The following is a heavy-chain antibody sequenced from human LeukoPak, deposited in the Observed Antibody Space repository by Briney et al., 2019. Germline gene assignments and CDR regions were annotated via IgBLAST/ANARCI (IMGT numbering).Heavy chain of an antibody. V-gene: IGHV4-30-4*03. CDR1: GGSISSGDYY. CDR2: IYYSGST. Sequence: SQTLSLTCTVSGGSISSGDYYWSWIRQPPGKGLEWIGYIYYSGSTYYNPSLKSRVTISVDTSKNQFSLKLSSVTAADTAVYYCRGYSSSWYYFDYWGQGTLVTVSS. J-gene: IGHJ4*02. CDR3: RGYSSSWYYFDY. D-gene: IGHD6-13*01.